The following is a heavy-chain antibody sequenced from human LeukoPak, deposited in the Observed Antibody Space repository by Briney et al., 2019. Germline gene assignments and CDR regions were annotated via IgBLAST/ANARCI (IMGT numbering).Heavy chain of an antibody. CDR1: GGSISSSNW. J-gene: IGHJ4*02. V-gene: IGHV4-4*02. CDR3: ARQQSAGAFDY. CDR2: IYHSGST. Sequence: PSETLSLTCAVSGGSISSSNWWSRARQPPGKGLEWIGEIYHSGSTNYNPSLKSRVTMSVDKSKNQFSLKLSSVTAADTAVYYCARQQSAGAFDYWGQGTLVTVSS. D-gene: IGHD6-13*01.